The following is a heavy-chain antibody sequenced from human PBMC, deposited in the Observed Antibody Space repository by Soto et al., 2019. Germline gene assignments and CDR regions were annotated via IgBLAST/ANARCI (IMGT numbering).Heavy chain of an antibody. CDR3: ARLIQDEGIQLWLLTPLYYYSGMDV. CDR1: GGSISSSSYY. CDR2: IYYSGST. Sequence: SETLSLTCTVSGGSISSSSYYWGWIRQPPGKGLEWIGSIYYSGSTYYNPSLKSRVTISVDTSKNQFSLKLSSVTAADTAVYYCARLIQDEGIQLWLLTPLYYYSGMDVWGQGTTVTVSS. J-gene: IGHJ6*02. D-gene: IGHD5-18*01. V-gene: IGHV4-39*01.